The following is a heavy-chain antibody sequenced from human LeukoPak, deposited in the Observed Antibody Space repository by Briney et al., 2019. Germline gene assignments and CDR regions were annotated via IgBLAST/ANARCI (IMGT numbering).Heavy chain of an antibody. CDR1: GGTFSSYA. J-gene: IGHJ3*02. V-gene: IGHV1-69*04. CDR3: ARDPLPTVVTWGAFDI. Sequence: SVKVSCKASGGTFSSYAISWVRQAPGQGLECMGRIIPIFGIANYAQKFQGRVTITADKSTSTAYMELSSLRSEDTAVYYCARDPLPTVVTWGAFDIWGQGTMVTVSS. D-gene: IGHD4-23*01. CDR2: IIPIFGIA.